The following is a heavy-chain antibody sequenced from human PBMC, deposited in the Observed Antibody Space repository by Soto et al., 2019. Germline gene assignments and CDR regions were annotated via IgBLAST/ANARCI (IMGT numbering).Heavy chain of an antibody. D-gene: IGHD6-13*01. CDR3: AKDGSSSWYSASVADY. CDR1: GFTFDDYV. CDR2: ISWNSGSI. V-gene: IGHV3-9*01. J-gene: IGHJ4*02. Sequence: GGSLRLSCAASGFTFDDYVMHWVRQAPGKGLEWVSGISWNSGSIGYADSVKGRFTISRDNAKNSLYLQMNSLRAEDTALYYCAKDGSSSWYSASVADYWGQGTLVTVSS.